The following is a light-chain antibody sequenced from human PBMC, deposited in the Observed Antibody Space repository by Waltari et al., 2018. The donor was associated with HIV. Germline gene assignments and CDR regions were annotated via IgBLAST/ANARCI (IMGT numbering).Light chain of an antibody. Sequence: QSALTQPAPVSGSPGQSITISCTGTSSDAGGYNYVSWYQQHPGKAPKLMIYEVSNRPSGVSNRFSGSKSGNTASLTISGLQAEDEADYYCSSYTSSSRGVFGGGTKLTVL. J-gene: IGLJ3*02. CDR3: SSYTSSSRGV. CDR1: SSDAGGYNY. V-gene: IGLV2-14*01. CDR2: EVS.